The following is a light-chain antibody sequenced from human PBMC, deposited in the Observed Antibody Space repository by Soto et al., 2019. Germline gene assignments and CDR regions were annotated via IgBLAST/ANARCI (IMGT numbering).Light chain of an antibody. CDR1: QSVRSSY. V-gene: IGKV3-20*01. CDR3: QQYGTSPLT. CDR2: GAS. Sequence: EIVLTQSPGTLSLSPGERATLSCRASQSVRSSYLTWYQQKPGQAPRLLIYGASSRATGIPDRFSGSGSGTDFTLTISRLEPEDFAVYYCQQYGTSPLTFGGGTKGDIK. J-gene: IGKJ4*01.